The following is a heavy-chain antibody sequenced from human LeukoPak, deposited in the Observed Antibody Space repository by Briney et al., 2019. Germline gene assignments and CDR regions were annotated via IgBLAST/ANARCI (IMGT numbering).Heavy chain of an antibody. CDR3: ARMGTDERIIRGVDY. Sequence: ASVKVSRKASGGTFSSYAISWVRQAPGQGLEWMGGIIPIFGTANYAQKFQGRVTITADESTSTAYMEPSSLRSEDTAVYYCARMGTDERIIRGVDYWGQGTLVTVSS. CDR2: IIPIFGTA. D-gene: IGHD3-10*01. CDR1: GGTFSSYA. J-gene: IGHJ4*02. V-gene: IGHV1-69*13.